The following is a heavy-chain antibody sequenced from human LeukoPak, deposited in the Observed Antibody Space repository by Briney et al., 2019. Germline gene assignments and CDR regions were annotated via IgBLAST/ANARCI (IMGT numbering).Heavy chain of an antibody. Sequence: PSETLSLTCSVSGGSISSGSYFWGWIRQPPGKTLEWIGSIYSSGSTYYNPSLKSRVIIIIDTPKNHFSLTLSSVTAADTAVYYCARPDGYGLVGIWGQGTMVTVSS. CDR2: IYSSGST. D-gene: IGHD3-10*01. CDR3: ARPDGYGLVGI. V-gene: IGHV4-39*07. CDR1: GGSISSGSYF. J-gene: IGHJ3*02.